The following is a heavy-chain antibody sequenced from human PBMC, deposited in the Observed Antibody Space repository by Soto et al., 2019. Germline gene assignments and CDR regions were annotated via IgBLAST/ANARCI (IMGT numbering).Heavy chain of an antibody. CDR3: AIDPGSYSIKYYIDF. CDR1: GFTFSSYA. V-gene: IGHV3-23*01. CDR2: ISGSGGST. Sequence: GGSLRLSCAASGFTFSSYAMSWVRQAPGRGLEWVSAISGSGGSTYYADSVKGRFTISRDNSKSTLYLQMNSLRAEDTAVYYCAIDPGSYSIKYYIDFSGQGILGSVSS. J-gene: IGHJ4*02. D-gene: IGHD6-13*01.